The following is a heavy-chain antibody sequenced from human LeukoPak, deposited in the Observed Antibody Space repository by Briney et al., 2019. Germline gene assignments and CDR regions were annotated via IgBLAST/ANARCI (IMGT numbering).Heavy chain of an antibody. Sequence: SVKVSCKASGGTFSSYAISWVRQAPGQGLEWMGRIIPIFGTANYAQKFQGRVTITADESTSTAYMELSSLRSEDTAVYYCASYVGYSGWVGDYYYGMDVWGKGTTVTVSS. CDR1: GGTFSSYA. D-gene: IGHD5-12*01. CDR3: ASYVGYSGWVGDYYYGMDV. J-gene: IGHJ6*04. CDR2: IIPIFGTA. V-gene: IGHV1-69*15.